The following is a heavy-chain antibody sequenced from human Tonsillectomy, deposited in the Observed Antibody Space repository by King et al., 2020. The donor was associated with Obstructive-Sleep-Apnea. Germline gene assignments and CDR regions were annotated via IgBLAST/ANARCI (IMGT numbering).Heavy chain of an antibody. CDR1: GVTFSSYN. J-gene: IGHJ5*02. D-gene: IGHD1-1*01. Sequence: VQLVQSGGGLVQPGGSLRLSCAASGVTFSSYNMNCVRQAPGKGLEWVAYISSSSDTMYYADPVQGRFTISRDNAKKSLYLQMSNLRAEYTGVYYCARGGWYDWRDRNWFDPWGQGTLVTVSS. V-gene: IGHV3-48*04. CDR3: ARGGWYDWRDRNWFDP. CDR2: ISSSSDTM.